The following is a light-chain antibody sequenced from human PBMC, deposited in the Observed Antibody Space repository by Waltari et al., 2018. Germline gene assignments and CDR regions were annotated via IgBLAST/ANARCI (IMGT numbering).Light chain of an antibody. V-gene: IGLV1-51*02. CDR3: GTWDSSLSGAV. Sequence: PVLTQPPSASAPPGQRVPIPCSGGSPHLGNHYVSWYRQFPGTAPKLLIYEDSGRPSGIPCRFSGSKSGTSATLDITGLQAGDEADYYCGTWDSSLSGAVFGGGTHLTVL. CDR2: EDS. CDR1: SPHLGNHY. J-gene: IGLJ7*01.